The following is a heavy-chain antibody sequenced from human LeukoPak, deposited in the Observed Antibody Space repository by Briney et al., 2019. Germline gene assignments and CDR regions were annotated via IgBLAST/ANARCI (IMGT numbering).Heavy chain of an antibody. CDR1: GDSISSYY. CDR3: ARFRNYYDSSGIDY. Sequence: SETLSLTCTVSGDSISSYYWSWIRQPPGKGLEWIGYIYYSGSTNYNPSLKSRVTISVDMSKNQFSLKLSSVTAADTAVYYCARFRNYYDSSGIDYWGQGTLVTVSS. CDR2: IYYSGST. J-gene: IGHJ4*02. V-gene: IGHV4-59*01. D-gene: IGHD3-22*01.